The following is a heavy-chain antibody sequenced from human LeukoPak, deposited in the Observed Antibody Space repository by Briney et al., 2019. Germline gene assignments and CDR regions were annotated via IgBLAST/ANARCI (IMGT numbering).Heavy chain of an antibody. CDR3: ARGSTDLRRYFDY. CDR1: GVSIGDSC. D-gene: IGHD3/OR15-3a*01. CDR2: VCTGRSPNT. Sequence: TSETLSLTCTVSGVSIGDSCWSWIRQPAGKRLEFIGRVCTGRSPNTNYNPSLKSRVTLSVDTSKNQFSLLLSSVTAADTAVYYCARGSTDLRRYFDYWGQGTLVTVSS. V-gene: IGHV4-4*07. J-gene: IGHJ4*02.